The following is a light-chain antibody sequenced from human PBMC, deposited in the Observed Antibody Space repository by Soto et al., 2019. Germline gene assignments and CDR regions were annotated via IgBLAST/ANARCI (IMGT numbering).Light chain of an antibody. CDR3: QQYNDWPTT. J-gene: IGKJ1*01. V-gene: IGKV1-5*01. CDR2: DAS. CDR1: QSLNRW. Sequence: DIEMSQSPSSLSASVGDRVTITCRASQSLNRWLAWYQQKPGKAPKLLIYDASSLQSGVPSRFSGSGSGTDFTLTITSLQSEDFGVYYCQQYNDWPTTFGQGTKVDIK.